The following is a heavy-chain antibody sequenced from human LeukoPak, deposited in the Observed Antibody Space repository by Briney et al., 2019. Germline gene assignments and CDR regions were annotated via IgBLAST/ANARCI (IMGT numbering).Heavy chain of an antibody. CDR1: GGSISSSSYY. CDR2: INYSGNT. Sequence: KTSETLSLTCTVSGGSISSSSYYWGWIRQPPGKGLEWIGEINYSGNTNHNPSLKSRVTILVDKSRNQLYLRLSFVTAADTALYFCARRVDTGNLYGMDVWGQGTTVTVSS. CDR3: ARRVDTGNLYGMDV. J-gene: IGHJ6*02. D-gene: IGHD1-14*01. V-gene: IGHV4-39*07.